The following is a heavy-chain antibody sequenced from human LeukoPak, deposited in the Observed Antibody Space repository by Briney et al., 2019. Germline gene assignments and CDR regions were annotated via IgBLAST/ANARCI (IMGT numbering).Heavy chain of an antibody. Sequence: GASVKVSCKASGYTFTSYYMHWVRQAPGQGLEWMGIINPSGGSTSYAQKFQGRVTMTRDMSTSTVYMELSSLRSEDTAVYYCARATYYYDSSGPNYHFDYWGQGTLVTVSS. D-gene: IGHD3-22*01. V-gene: IGHV1-46*01. CDR1: GYTFTSYY. J-gene: IGHJ4*02. CDR3: ARATYYYDSSGPNYHFDY. CDR2: INPSGGST.